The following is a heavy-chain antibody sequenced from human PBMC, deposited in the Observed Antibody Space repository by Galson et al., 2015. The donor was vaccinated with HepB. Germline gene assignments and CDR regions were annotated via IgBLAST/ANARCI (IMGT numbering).Heavy chain of an antibody. Sequence: ETLSLTCTVSGGSISSSSYYWGWIRQPPGKGLEWIGSIYYSGSTYYNPSLKSRVTISVDTSKNQFSLKLSSVTAADTAVYYCAREGFGSGHRGGDDYWGQGTLVTVSS. CDR1: GGSISSSSYY. J-gene: IGHJ4*02. V-gene: IGHV4-39*07. CDR3: AREGFGSGHRGGDDY. D-gene: IGHD6-19*01. CDR2: IYYSGST.